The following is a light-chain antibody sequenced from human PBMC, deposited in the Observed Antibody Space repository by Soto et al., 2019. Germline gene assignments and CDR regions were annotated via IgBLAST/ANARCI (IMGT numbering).Light chain of an antibody. J-gene: IGKJ4*01. CDR1: QDISSY. Sequence: IQLTQSPSSLSASVGDSLTVTCRASQDISSYLAWYQQKPGKAPNLLIYAASSLQSGVPSRFSGSGSGTDFTLTISRLEPEDFATYFCQQSYSTPAGFGGGTKVDIK. V-gene: IGKV1-39*01. CDR3: QQSYSTPAG. CDR2: AAS.